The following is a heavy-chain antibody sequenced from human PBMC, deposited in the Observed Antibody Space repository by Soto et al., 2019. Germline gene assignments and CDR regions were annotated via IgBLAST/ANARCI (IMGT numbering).Heavy chain of an antibody. Sequence: GGSLRLSCAASGFSFSNFAMSWVRQAPGTGLEWVSSISGSGDRTYYLDSVKGRFTISRDNSKNTLYLHMNSLGAEDTAVYFCAKDYASTWYWYFDPWGQGTLVTVSS. CDR3: AKDYASTWYWYFDP. CDR2: ISGSGDRT. J-gene: IGHJ5*02. D-gene: IGHD6-13*01. CDR1: GFSFSNFA. V-gene: IGHV3-23*01.